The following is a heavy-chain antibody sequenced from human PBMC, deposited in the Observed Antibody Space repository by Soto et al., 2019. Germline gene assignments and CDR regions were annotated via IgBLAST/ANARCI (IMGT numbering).Heavy chain of an antibody. CDR1: GYTFSNYG. CDR2: ISLYSDGT. Sequence: ASVKVSCKTSGYTFSNYGITWVRQAPGQPLEWLGWISLYSDGTNYAQKFQGRVSMTTDTSTTTAYMELRSLRSDDTAVYYCARVLPGADALFGPWGQGTMVTVSS. J-gene: IGHJ5*02. V-gene: IGHV1-18*01. CDR3: ARVLPGADALFGP. D-gene: IGHD2-2*01.